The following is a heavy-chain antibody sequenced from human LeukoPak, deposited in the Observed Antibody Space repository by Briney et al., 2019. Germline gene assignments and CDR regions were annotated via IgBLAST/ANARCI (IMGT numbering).Heavy chain of an antibody. CDR2: IIPILGIA. Sequence: ASVKVSCKASGGTFSSYAISWVRQAPGQGLEWMGGIIPILGIANYAQKFQGRVTITADKSTSTAYMELSSLRSEDTAVYYCAALVPAGELGYWGQGTLVTVSS. J-gene: IGHJ4*02. D-gene: IGHD2-2*01. CDR3: AALVPAGELGY. CDR1: GGTFSSYA. V-gene: IGHV1-69*10.